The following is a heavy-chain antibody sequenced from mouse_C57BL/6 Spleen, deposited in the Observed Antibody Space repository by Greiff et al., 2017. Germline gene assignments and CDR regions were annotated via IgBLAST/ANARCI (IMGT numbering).Heavy chain of an antibody. CDR1: GYTFTSYS. CDR3: AREDYSNCMEAMDY. Sequence: VQLQQSGAELVRPGASVKMSCKASGYTFTSYSMHWVKQRPGQGLEWIGYINPSSGYTKYNQKFKDKATLTADKSSSTAYMQLSSLTSEDSAVYYCAREDYSNCMEAMDYWGQGTSVTVSS. D-gene: IGHD2-5*01. V-gene: IGHV1-4*01. CDR2: INPSSGYT. J-gene: IGHJ4*01.